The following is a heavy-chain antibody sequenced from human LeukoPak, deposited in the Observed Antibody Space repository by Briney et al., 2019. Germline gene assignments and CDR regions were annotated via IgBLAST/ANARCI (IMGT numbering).Heavy chain of an antibody. D-gene: IGHD1-26*01. CDR1: GFTFSSYG. CDR3: AKDITSGSSSRSLPRYFDY. J-gene: IGHJ4*02. CDR2: ISYDGSNK. V-gene: IGHV3-30*18. Sequence: PGRSLRLSCAASGFTFSSYGMHWVRQAPGKGLEWVAVISYDGSNKYYADSVKGRFTISRDNSKNTLYLQMNSLRAEDTAVYYCAKDITSGSSSRSLPRYFDYWGQGTLVTVSS.